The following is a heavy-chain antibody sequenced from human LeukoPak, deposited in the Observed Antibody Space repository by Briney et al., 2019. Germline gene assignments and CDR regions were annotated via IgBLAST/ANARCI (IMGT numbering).Heavy chain of an antibody. V-gene: IGHV5-10-1*01. Sequence: PGQSLKISCKGSGYIFTGYGITWVRQMPGKGLEWVGRIDPSDSYTSYSPSFQGHVTISADTSISTAHLQWSSLKASDTAMFYCARVRGGYLDYWGQGSLVTVSS. J-gene: IGHJ4*02. CDR2: IDPSDSYT. CDR1: GYIFTGYG. D-gene: IGHD2-15*01. CDR3: ARVRGGYLDY.